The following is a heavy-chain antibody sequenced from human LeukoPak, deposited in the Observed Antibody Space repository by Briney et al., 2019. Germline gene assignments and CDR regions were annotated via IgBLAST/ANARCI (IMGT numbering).Heavy chain of an antibody. CDR2: ISGSSGII. D-gene: IGHD4-23*01. CDR3: TREMVMIDY. J-gene: IGHJ4*02. CDR1: GFTFNTYT. Sequence: GGSLRLSCAASGFTFNTYTMNWVRQAPGKGLEWVSYISGSSGIIDYADSVRGRFTISRDNAKNSLYLQMNSLRAEDTAVYYCTREMVMIDYWGQGNLVTVSS. V-gene: IGHV3-48*01.